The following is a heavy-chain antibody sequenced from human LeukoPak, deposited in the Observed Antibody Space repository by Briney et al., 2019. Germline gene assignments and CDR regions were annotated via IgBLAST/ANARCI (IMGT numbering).Heavy chain of an antibody. V-gene: IGHV3-23*01. CDR1: GFTFSSYV. CDR3: AKGTGYCDSSGYDPFDI. D-gene: IGHD3-22*01. J-gene: IGHJ3*02. CDR2: ISGGGGRT. Sequence: GGSLRLSCAASGFTFSSYVMSWVRQAPGKGLEWVSAISGGGGRTYYADSVKGRFTISRDNSKNTLYLQMDSLRAEDTAVYYCAKGTGYCDSSGYDPFDIWGQGTMVTVSS.